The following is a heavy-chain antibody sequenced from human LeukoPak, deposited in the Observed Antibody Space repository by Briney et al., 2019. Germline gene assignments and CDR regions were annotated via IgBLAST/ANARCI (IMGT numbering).Heavy chain of an antibody. CDR2: ISSTSSTI. J-gene: IGHJ4*02. V-gene: IGHV3-48*01. CDR1: GLTFTNYS. D-gene: IGHD7-27*01. Sequence: GGSLRLSCAASGLTFTNYSMNWVRQAPGEGLEWVSYISSTSSTIYYADSVKGRFTISRDIAKNSVYLQMNSLRGEDTAVYYCARDLNWETYWGQGTLVSVSS. CDR3: ARDLNWETY.